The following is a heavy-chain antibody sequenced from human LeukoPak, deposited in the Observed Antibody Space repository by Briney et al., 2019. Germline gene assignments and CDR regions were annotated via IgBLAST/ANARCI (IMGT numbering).Heavy chain of an antibody. CDR2: SNAGNGNT. Sequence: ASCKASGYTFSTYSMHWVRQAPGQRLEWMGWSNAGNGNTKYSQEFQGRVTITRDTSASTAYMELSSLRSEDTAAYYCAKGLYGSGSYPFDYWGQGTLVTVSS. V-gene: IGHV1-3*02. CDR3: AKGLYGSGSYPFDY. CDR1: GYTFSTYS. D-gene: IGHD3-10*01. J-gene: IGHJ4*02.